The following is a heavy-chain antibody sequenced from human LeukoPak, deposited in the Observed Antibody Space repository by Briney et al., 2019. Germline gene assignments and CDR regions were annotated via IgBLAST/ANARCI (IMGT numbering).Heavy chain of an antibody. V-gene: IGHV4-39*07. D-gene: IGHD3-3*01. CDR2: IYYSGTT. CDR1: GDSIKGSTYY. J-gene: IGHJ5*02. Sequence: SETLSLTCTVSGDSIKGSTYYWGWIRQPPGKGLEWIGNIYYSGTTSYNPSLKSRVTISVDTSKNQFSLRLSSVTAADTVVYYCARALRRFLEWYWFDPWGQGTLVTVS. CDR3: ARALRRFLEWYWFDP.